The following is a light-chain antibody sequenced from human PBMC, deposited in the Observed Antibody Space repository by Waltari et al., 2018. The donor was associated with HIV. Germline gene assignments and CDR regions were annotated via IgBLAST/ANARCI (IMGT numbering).Light chain of an antibody. CDR3: MQGASWLT. V-gene: IGKV2-30*01. Sequence: DIVMTQSPLSLSVTLGQPASISCRSSRSVLYDDGNTYLTWFHQRPGQPPRRLIDKVSRRDSGVPDRFSGSGSDADFALKITRVEAEDVGVYYCMQGASWLTFGQGTRLEIK. CDR2: KVS. CDR1: RSVLYDDGNTY. J-gene: IGKJ5*01.